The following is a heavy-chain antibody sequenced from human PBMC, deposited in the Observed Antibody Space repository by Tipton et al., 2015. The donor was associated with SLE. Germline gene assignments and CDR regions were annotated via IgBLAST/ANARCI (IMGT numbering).Heavy chain of an antibody. CDR3: ARLTPWGYDY. J-gene: IGHJ4*02. V-gene: IGHV4-39*07. Sequence: LRLSCTVSGGSISSSSYYWGWIRQPPGKGLEWIGSIYYSGATSYNPSLKSRVTISVDTSKNQFSLSLISVTAADTAVYYCARLTPWGYDYWGPGMLVTVSS. D-gene: IGHD7-27*01. CDR2: IYYSGAT. CDR1: GGSISSSSYY.